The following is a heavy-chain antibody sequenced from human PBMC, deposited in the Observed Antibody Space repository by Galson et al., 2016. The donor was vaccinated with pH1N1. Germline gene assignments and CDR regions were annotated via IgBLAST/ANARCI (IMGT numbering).Heavy chain of an antibody. CDR1: GYTFITYY. J-gene: IGHJ4*02. V-gene: IGHV1-46*03. D-gene: IGHD3-10*01. CDR3: VKNGGLAGRDYFDT. CDR2: INPSDGTT. Sequence: FGYTFITYYMHWVRQAPGQGLEWMGIINPSDGTTNYAQNFQGRLTMTRDTSTSTVYMELTSLRSEDTAVYYCVKNGGLAGRDYFDTWGQGTLVTVSS.